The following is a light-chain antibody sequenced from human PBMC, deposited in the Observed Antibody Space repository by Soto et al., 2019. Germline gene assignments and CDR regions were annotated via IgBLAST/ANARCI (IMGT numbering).Light chain of an antibody. Sequence: DIQMTQSPSSLSASIGDRANITCRASQSIDNYVNWYQQKPGKAPKVLIYAAYSLQSGVPSRFSGTGFGTDFTLTISSLQPEDFASYYYQQCYSTPRTFGPGTKVDLK. CDR3: QQCYSTPRT. CDR2: AAY. V-gene: IGKV1-39*01. J-gene: IGKJ3*01. CDR1: QSIDNY.